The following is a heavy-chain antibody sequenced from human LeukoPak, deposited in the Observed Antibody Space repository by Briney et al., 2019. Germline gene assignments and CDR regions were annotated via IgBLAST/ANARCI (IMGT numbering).Heavy chain of an antibody. CDR2: ISYDGKIK. V-gene: IGHV3-30*04. CDR1: GFTFRTSP. J-gene: IGHJ4*02. CDR3: ARDPQRGAPDYFDS. Sequence: GRSLRLSCAASGFTFRTSPMHWVRHAPGKGLEWVAVISYDGKIKVYADSVKGRFTISRDIAKNMLYLEMNSLRTEDTAVYYCARDPQRGAPDYFDSWGQGTLVTVSS. D-gene: IGHD6-25*01.